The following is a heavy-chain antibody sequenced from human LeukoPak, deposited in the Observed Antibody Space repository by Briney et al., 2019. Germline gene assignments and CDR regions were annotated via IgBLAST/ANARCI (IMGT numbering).Heavy chain of an antibody. Sequence: GGSLRLSCTASGFTFSDYYMSWIRQAPGKGLEWVSYISSGGSPIYYADSVKGRFTISRDNAKDSLYLQMNSLRADDTAVYYCARGVSGWPNDYWGQGTLVTVSS. CDR1: GFTFSDYY. CDR2: ISSGGSPI. V-gene: IGHV3-11*01. J-gene: IGHJ4*02. D-gene: IGHD5/OR15-5a*01. CDR3: ARGVSGWPNDY.